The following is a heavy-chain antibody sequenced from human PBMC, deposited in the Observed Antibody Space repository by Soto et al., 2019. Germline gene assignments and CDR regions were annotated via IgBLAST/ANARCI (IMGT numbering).Heavy chain of an antibody. CDR1: GYTFTSFG. V-gene: IGHV1-18*04. CDR2: INGYNGNT. J-gene: IGHJ6*03. D-gene: IGHD3-10*01. CDR3: AKEVSAWYNYFMDV. Sequence: QGQLVQSGAEVKKPGASVKVSCKASGYTFTSFGISWVRQAPGEGPEWMGWINGYNGNTKYAQKFQGRVTMTTDTSTSTAYMELRSLRSDDTAVYYCAKEVSAWYNYFMDVWGKGTTVTVSS.